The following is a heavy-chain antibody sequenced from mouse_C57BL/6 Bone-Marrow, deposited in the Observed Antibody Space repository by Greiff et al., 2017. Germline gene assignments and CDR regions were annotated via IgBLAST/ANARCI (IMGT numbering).Heavy chain of an antibody. CDR1: GFTFSDYG. CDR3: ARNADY. J-gene: IGHJ2*01. Sequence: EVQLQESGGGLVKPGGSLKLSCAASGFTFSDYGMHWVRQAPEKGLEWVAYISSGSSTIYYADTVKGRFTISRDNAKNTLFLQMTSLRSEDTAMYYCARNADYWGQGTTLTVSS. CDR2: ISSGSSTI. V-gene: IGHV5-17*01.